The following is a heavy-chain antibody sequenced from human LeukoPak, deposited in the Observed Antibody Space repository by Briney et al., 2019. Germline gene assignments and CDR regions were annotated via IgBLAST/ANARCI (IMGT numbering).Heavy chain of an antibody. CDR2: INPSGGST. CDR1: GYTFTSYY. CDR3: ARSTFAFDI. D-gene: IGHD2/OR15-2a*01. V-gene: IGHV1-46*01. J-gene: IGHJ3*02. Sequence: ASVTVSCKASGYTFTSYYMHWVRQAPGQGGEWMGIINPSGGSTSYAQQFQGRVTMTTDMSTSTVYMELSSLRSEDTAVYYCARSTFAFDIWGQGTMVTVSS.